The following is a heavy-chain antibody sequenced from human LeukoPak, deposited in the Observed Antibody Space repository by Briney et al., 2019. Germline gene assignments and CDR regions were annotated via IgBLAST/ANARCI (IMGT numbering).Heavy chain of an antibody. CDR1: GYTFTSYG. V-gene: IGHV1-18*01. D-gene: IGHD6-13*01. CDR2: ISAYNGNT. CDR3: ARELAAAGTPSY. J-gene: IGHJ4*02. Sequence: ASVKVSCKASGYTFTSYGISWVRQAPGQGLEWMGWISAYNGNTNHAQKLQGRVTMTTDTSTSTAYMELRSPRSDDTAVYYCARELAAAGTPSYWGQGTLVTVSS.